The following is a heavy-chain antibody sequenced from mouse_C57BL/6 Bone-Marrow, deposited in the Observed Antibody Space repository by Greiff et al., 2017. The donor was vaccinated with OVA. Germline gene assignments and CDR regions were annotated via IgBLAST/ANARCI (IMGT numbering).Heavy chain of an antibody. J-gene: IGHJ4*01. CDR1: GFTFSSYA. CDR2: ISDGGSYT. V-gene: IGHV5-4*01. CDR3: ARFDGSSAMDY. Sequence: EVQLVESGGGLVKPGGSLKLSCAASGFTFSSYAMSWVRQTPEKRLEWVATISDGGSYTYYPDNVKGRFTISRDTAKNNLYLQMSRLQSEDTAMYYCARFDGSSAMDYWGQGTSVTVSS. D-gene: IGHD2-3*01.